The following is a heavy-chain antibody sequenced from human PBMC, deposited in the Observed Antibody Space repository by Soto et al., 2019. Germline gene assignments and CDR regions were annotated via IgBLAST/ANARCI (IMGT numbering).Heavy chain of an antibody. CDR1: GGSISDNDYY. Sequence: QVQLQESGPGLVRPSQTLSLTCTLSGGSISDNDYYWTWIRQSPGVGLEWLGYIYTSGGTSYNPSIKSRLSISADTSSYRFSLKLTSVTAADTAVYFCARGEVRGAFDIWGPGIKVHVSS. V-gene: IGHV4-30-4*01. J-gene: IGHJ3*02. D-gene: IGHD3-10*01. CDR3: ARGEVRGAFDI. CDR2: IYTSGGT.